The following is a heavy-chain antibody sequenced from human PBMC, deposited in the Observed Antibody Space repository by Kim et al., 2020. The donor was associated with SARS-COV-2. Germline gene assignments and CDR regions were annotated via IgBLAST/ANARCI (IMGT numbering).Heavy chain of an antibody. Sequence: SETLSLTCTVSGGSISSYYWSWIRQPPGKGLEWIGYIYYSGSTNYNPSLKSRVTISVDTSKNQFSLKLSSVTAADTAVYYCVRGSTYYDILTGYFPPTTWYGMDVWGQGTTVTVSS. CDR2: IYYSGST. CDR1: GGSISSYY. V-gene: IGHV4-59*08. J-gene: IGHJ6*02. CDR3: VRGSTYYDILTGYFPPTTWYGMDV. D-gene: IGHD3-9*01.